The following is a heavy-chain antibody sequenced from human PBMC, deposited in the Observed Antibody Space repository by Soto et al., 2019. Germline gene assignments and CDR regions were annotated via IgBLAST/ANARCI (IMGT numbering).Heavy chain of an antibody. CDR2: INPNSGGT. CDR1: GYTFTGYY. CDR3: ARDRGSYYREYFDL. J-gene: IGHJ2*01. D-gene: IGHD1-26*01. Sequence: ASVKVSCKASGYTFTGYYMHWVRQAPGQGLEWMGWINPNSGGTNYAQKFQGWVTMTADKSTRTAYLGLSSLRSEDTAVYYWARDRGSYYREYFDLWGRGTLVTVSS. V-gene: IGHV1-2*04.